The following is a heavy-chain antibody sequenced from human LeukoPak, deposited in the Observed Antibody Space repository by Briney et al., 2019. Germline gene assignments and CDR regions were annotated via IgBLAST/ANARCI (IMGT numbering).Heavy chain of an antibody. Sequence: SETLSLTCTVSGGSISSYYWSWIRQPPGKGLEWIGYIYYSGSTNYNPSLKSRVTISVDTSKNQFSLKLSSVTAADTAVYYCARYFVTTRYFDYWGQGTLVTVSS. J-gene: IGHJ4*02. CDR3: ARYFVTTRYFDY. V-gene: IGHV4-59*08. D-gene: IGHD4-17*01. CDR2: IYYSGST. CDR1: GGSISSYY.